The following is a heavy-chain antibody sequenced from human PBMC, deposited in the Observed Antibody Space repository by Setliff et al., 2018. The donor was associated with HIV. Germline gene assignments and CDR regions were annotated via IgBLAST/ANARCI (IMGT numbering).Heavy chain of an antibody. V-gene: IGHV1-3*04. CDR2: LHTGDGRT. D-gene: IGHD3-10*01. CDR1: GYTFTTYS. CDR3: ARARGSVGYYGSGTMYHMDV. J-gene: IGHJ6*03. Sequence: GASVKVSCKVSGYTFTTYSMHWVRQAPGQRLEWMGWLHTGDGRTSYSVKLQGRVTVTADESTSTAYMQLSSLRSDDMAVYYCARARGSVGYYGSGTMYHMDVWGKGTTVTVSS.